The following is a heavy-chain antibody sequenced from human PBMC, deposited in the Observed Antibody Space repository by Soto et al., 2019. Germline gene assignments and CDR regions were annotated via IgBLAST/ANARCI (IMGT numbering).Heavy chain of an antibody. J-gene: IGHJ6*02. V-gene: IGHV1-2*02. CDR1: GYTFTGYY. CDR3: ARGRFQVISDGMDV. Sequence: ASVKVSCKASGYTFTGYYVHWVREAPGQGLEWMGWINPETGGTSYAQKFQGRVTLSRDTSINTAYLELSSLRFDDAAVYFCARGRFQVISDGMDVWGQGTTVTVSS. CDR2: INPETGGT. D-gene: IGHD2-21*01.